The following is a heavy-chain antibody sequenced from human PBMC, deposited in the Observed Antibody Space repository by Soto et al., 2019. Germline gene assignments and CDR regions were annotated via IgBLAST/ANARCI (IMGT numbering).Heavy chain of an antibody. V-gene: IGHV4-59*08. CDR1: GGSISSYY. Sequence: SETLSLTCTVSGGSISSYYWSWIRQPPGKGLEWIGYIYYSGSTNYNPSLKSRVTISVDTSKNQFSLKLSSVTAAVTAVYYCARLDYSNSIGSWFDPRGQGTLVTVSS. CDR2: IYYSGST. CDR3: ARLDYSNSIGSWFDP. J-gene: IGHJ5*02. D-gene: IGHD4-4*01.